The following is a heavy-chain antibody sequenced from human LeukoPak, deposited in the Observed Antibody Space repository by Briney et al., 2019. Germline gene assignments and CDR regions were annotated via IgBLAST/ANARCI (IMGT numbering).Heavy chain of an antibody. V-gene: IGHV4-34*01. CDR2: INHSEST. CDR3: AGMDTAMVSFDY. CDR1: GGSFSGYY. D-gene: IGHD5-18*01. J-gene: IGHJ4*02. Sequence: PSETLSLTCAVYGGSFSGYYWSWIRQPPGKGLEWIGEINHSESTNYNPSLKSRVTISVDTSKNQFSLKLSSVTAADTAVYYCAGMDTAMVSFDYWGQGTLVTVSS.